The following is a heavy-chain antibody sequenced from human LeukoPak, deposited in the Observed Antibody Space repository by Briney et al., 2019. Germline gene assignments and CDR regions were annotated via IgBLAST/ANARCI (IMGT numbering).Heavy chain of an antibody. D-gene: IGHD6-19*01. Sequence: SGTLSLTCAVSGGSITSHNWWSWVRQPPGEGLEWIGEIYHGGNTNYNTPLESRVTMSVDKSKNQFSLKVYSVTAADTAVYYCASHMAVTGTRGFDYWGQGTLVTVSS. J-gene: IGHJ4*02. CDR1: GGSITSHNW. V-gene: IGHV4-4*02. CDR3: ASHMAVTGTRGFDY. CDR2: IYHGGNT.